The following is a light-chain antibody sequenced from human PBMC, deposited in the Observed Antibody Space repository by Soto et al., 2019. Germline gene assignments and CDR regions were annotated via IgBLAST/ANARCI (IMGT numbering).Light chain of an antibody. Sequence: QSVLTQPPSVSGAPGQRVTITCTGSSSNIVAGYDVHWYQQLPGTAPKLLIYGNSNRPSGVPDRFSGSKSGTSASLAITGLQAEDEADYYCQSYDSSLRVLFGGGTKLTVL. J-gene: IGLJ2*01. CDR3: QSYDSSLRVL. CDR2: GNS. V-gene: IGLV1-40*01. CDR1: SSNIVAGYD.